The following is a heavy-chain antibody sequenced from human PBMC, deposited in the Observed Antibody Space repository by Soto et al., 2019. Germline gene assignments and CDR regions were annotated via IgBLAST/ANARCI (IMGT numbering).Heavy chain of an antibody. CDR1: GFTFRSYT. CDR2: ITHSSSAI. Sequence: ESGGGLVQPGGSLRLSCAASGFTFRSYTMNWVRQAPGKGLEWISHITHSSSAIYYADSVRGRFTVSRDNAKNSLYLQLNSLRAEDTAVYYCAASILVSRQYFDLWGRGTLVTVSS. CDR3: AASILVSRQYFDL. V-gene: IGHV3-48*01. J-gene: IGHJ2*01. D-gene: IGHD3-9*01.